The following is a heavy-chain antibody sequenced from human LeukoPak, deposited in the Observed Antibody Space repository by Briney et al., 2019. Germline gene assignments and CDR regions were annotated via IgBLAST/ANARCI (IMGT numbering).Heavy chain of an antibody. Sequence: SETLSLTCAVYGGSFRGYYRSWIRQPAGKGLEWIGEINHFGTANYNPSLKSRVTISVDTSRNQFSLKLNSVTAADTGVYYCVRYKYGPLDYWGQGSLVTVSP. J-gene: IGHJ4*02. CDR3: VRYKYGPLDY. CDR2: INHFGTA. V-gene: IGHV4-34*01. D-gene: IGHD1-1*01. CDR1: GGSFRGYY.